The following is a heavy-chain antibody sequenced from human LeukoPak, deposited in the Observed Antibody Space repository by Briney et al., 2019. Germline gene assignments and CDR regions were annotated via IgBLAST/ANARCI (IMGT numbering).Heavy chain of an antibody. D-gene: IGHD2-2*01. CDR1: GGSISSYY. V-gene: IGHV4-4*09. CDR2: IYTSGST. J-gene: IGHJ6*03. Sequence: SETLPLTCTVSGGSISSYYWSWIRQPPGKGLEWIGYIYTSGSTNYNPSLKSRVTISVDTSKNQFSLKLSSVTAAGTAVYYCASLRGSSPYYYYYMDVWGKGTTVTVSS. CDR3: ASLRGSSPYYYYYMDV.